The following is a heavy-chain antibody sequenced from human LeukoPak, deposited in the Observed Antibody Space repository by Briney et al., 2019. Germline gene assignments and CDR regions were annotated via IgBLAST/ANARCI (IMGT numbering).Heavy chain of an antibody. CDR2: INPNSGGT. V-gene: IGHV1-2*02. J-gene: IGHJ4*02. Sequence: ASVKVSCKASGYTFTGYYMHWVRQAPGQGLEWMGWINPNSGGTNYAQKFQGRVTMTRNTSISTAYMELSSLRSEDTAVYYCARGPSSHGDYWGQGTLVTVSS. CDR1: GYTFTGYY. CDR3: ARGPSSHGDY.